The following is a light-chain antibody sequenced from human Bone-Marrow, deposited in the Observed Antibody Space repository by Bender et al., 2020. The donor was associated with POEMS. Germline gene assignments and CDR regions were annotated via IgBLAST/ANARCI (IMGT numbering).Light chain of an antibody. Sequence: QSVLTQPPSVSGTPGQRVTISCSGSGSNIGGYPVNWYQQLPGTAPRLLIYTNNERPSGVPDRFSGSKSGNTASLTISGLQAEDEADYYCCSYAGSYSLAFGGGTKLTVL. J-gene: IGLJ3*02. CDR3: CSYAGSYSLA. V-gene: IGLV1-44*01. CDR1: GSNIGGYP. CDR2: TNN.